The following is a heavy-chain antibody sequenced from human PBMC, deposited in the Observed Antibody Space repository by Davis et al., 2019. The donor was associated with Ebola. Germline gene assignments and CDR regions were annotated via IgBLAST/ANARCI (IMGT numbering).Heavy chain of an antibody. CDR2: INHSGST. V-gene: IGHV4-34*01. CDR1: GGSISSYY. Sequence: MPSETLSLTCTVSGGSISSYYWSWIRQPPGKGLEWIGEINHSGSTNYNPSLKSRVTISVDTSKNQFSLKLSSVTAADTAVYYCARAEVVVVPAAILGRNYYYGMDVWGQGTTVTVSS. D-gene: IGHD2-2*02. CDR3: ARAEVVVVPAAILGRNYYYGMDV. J-gene: IGHJ6*02.